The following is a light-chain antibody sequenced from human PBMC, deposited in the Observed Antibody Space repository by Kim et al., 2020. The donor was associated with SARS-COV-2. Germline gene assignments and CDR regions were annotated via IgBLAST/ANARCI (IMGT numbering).Light chain of an antibody. CDR2: DAT. J-gene: IGKJ1*01. CDR1: HDINTY. CDR3: QHYNSLWT. V-gene: IGKV1-33*01. Sequence: DIQLSQSPSSLSASIGDRVTITCQASHDINTYLNWHQQNPGQAPKLLIYDATNLERGVPSRFSGSGSGTDFTLTISSLQPEVYGTYYYQHYNSLWTFGQGTRV.